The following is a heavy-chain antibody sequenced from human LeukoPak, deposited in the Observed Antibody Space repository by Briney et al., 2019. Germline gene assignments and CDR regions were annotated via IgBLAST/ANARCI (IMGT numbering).Heavy chain of an antibody. J-gene: IGHJ4*02. Sequence: GGSLRLSCAASGFTFSSYAMHWVRQAPGKGLEWVAVISYDGSNKYYADSVKGRFTISRDNSKNTLYLQMNSLRAEDTAVYYCAKGSQFIAVAGSFDYWGQGTLVTVSS. D-gene: IGHD6-19*01. CDR3: AKGSQFIAVAGSFDY. V-gene: IGHV3-30-3*01. CDR2: ISYDGSNK. CDR1: GFTFSSYA.